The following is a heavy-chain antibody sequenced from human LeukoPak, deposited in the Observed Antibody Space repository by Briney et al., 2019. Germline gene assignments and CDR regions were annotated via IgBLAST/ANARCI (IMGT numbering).Heavy chain of an antibody. V-gene: IGHV1-8*01. D-gene: IGHD2-15*01. CDR2: MNPNSGNT. J-gene: IGHJ4*02. CDR1: GYTFASYD. Sequence: ASVNVSCKASGYTFASYDINWVRQATGQGLEWMGWMNPNSGNTGYAQKFQGRVTMTRNTSISTAYMELSSLRSEDTAVYYCARTIVVVAATVTIWGQGTLVTVSS. CDR3: ARTIVVVAATVTI.